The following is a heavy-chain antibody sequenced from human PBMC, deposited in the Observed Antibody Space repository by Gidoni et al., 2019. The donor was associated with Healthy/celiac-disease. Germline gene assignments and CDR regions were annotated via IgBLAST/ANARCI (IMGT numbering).Heavy chain of an antibody. CDR3: ARDRRYCSSTSCSSDAFDI. J-gene: IGHJ3*02. CDR2: TYYRSKWYN. Sequence: QVQLQQSGPGLVKPSQTLSLTCAISGDSVSSNSAAWNWIRQSPSRGLEWLGRTYYRSKWYNDYAVSVKSRITINPDTSKNQFSLQLNSVTPEDTAVYYCARDRRYCSSTSCSSDAFDIWGQGTMVTVSS. CDR1: GDSVSSNSAA. D-gene: IGHD2-2*01. V-gene: IGHV6-1*01.